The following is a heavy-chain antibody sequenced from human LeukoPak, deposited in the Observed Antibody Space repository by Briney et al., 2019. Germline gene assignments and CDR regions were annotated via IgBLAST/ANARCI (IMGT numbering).Heavy chain of an antibody. CDR1: GGSISSNY. CDR3: ARDGSIRGYYYGMDV. J-gene: IGHJ6*02. V-gene: IGHV4-59*12. CDR2: VFYGGDT. D-gene: IGHD1-26*01. Sequence: PSETLSLTCTVSGGSISSNYWSWIRQPPGKGLEWIGYVFYGGDTKYNPSLKCRVTISVDTSKSQFSLKLSSVTAADTAVYYCARDGSIRGYYYGMDVWGQGTTVTVSS.